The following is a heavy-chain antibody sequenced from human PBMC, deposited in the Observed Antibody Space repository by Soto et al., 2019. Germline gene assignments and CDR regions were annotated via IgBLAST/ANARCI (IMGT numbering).Heavy chain of an antibody. Sequence: SETLSLTCTVSGGSISSGGYYWSWIRQHPGKGLEWIGYIYYSGSTYYNPSLKSRVTISVDTSKNQFSLKLSSVTAADTAVYYCARVSAVPAAMAADYWGQGTLVTVSS. D-gene: IGHD2-2*01. CDR1: GGSISSGGYY. J-gene: IGHJ4*02. CDR2: IYYSGST. CDR3: ARVSAVPAAMAADY. V-gene: IGHV4-31*03.